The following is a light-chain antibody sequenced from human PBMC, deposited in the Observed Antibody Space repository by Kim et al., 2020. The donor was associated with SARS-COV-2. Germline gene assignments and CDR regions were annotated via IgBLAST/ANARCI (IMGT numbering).Light chain of an antibody. J-gene: IGKJ4*01. CDR2: GAS. CDR3: HQYASPRLT. Sequence: SSGERATLSCRPSENVGSSYLDWYQQRPGQAPRLLIYGASNRATGIPDRFSGSGSGRDFTLTISGLEPEDFAVYYCHQYASPRLTFGGGTKVDIK. CDR1: ENVGSSY. V-gene: IGKV3-20*01.